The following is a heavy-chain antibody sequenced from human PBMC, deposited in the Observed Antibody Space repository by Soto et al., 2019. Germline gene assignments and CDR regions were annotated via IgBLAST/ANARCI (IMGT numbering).Heavy chain of an antibody. Sequence: LQSGGGVVQPGESLRLFCAASGFSLRDHVLSWVRQAAGGGLEWVSGISGSEDRPNYADFLRGRFIISKDRAKITLYLDMSGLRVDDTAVYFCGRTYTGGWGQGTLVIVSS. D-gene: IGHD3-10*01. J-gene: IGHJ4*02. CDR1: GFSLRDHV. CDR2: ISGSEDRP. V-gene: IGHV3-23*01. CDR3: GRTYTGG.